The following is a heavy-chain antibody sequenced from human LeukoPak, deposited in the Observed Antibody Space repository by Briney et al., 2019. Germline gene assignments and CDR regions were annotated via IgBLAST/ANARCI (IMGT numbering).Heavy chain of an antibody. J-gene: IGHJ4*02. CDR3: ARDTGGGGSLYYFDY. D-gene: IGHD3-16*01. V-gene: IGHV4-31*03. CDR1: GGSISSGGYY. CDR2: IYHSGST. Sequence: SQTLSLTCTVSGGSISSGGYYWSWIRQHPGKGLEWIGYIYHSGSTYYNPSLKSRVTISVDTSKNQFSLKLSSVTAADTAVYYCARDTGGGGSLYYFDYWGQGTLVTVSS.